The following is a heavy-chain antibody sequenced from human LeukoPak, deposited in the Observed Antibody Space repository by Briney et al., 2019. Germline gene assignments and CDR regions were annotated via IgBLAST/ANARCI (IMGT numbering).Heavy chain of an antibody. Sequence: GGSLRVSCAASGFTFSSYAMHWVRQAPGKGLEWVAVISYDGSNKYYADSVKGRFTISRDNSKNTLYLQMNSLRAEDTAVYYCAKPMDSSGWYVDYWGQGTLVTVSS. CDR2: ISYDGSNK. D-gene: IGHD6-19*01. CDR3: AKPMDSSGWYVDY. CDR1: GFTFSSYA. V-gene: IGHV3-30*18. J-gene: IGHJ4*02.